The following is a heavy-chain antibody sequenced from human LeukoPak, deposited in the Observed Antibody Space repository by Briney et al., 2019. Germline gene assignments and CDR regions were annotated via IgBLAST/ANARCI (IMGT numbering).Heavy chain of an antibody. CDR2: ITSDGSTI. CDR3: AKVAKYYYGSETYYFFEH. V-gene: IGHV3-11*04. Sequence: GGSLRLSCAASGFRFSDYYMSWIRQTPGKGLECISYITSDGSTIYYADSVKGRFTISRDNAKNSLYLQMNSLRIEDTAVYYCAKVAKYYYGSETYYFFEHWGQGTPVTASS. J-gene: IGHJ4*02. D-gene: IGHD3-10*01. CDR1: GFRFSDYY.